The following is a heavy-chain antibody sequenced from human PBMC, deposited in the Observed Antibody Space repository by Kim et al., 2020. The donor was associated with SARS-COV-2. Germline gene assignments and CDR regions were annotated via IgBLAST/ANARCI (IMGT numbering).Heavy chain of an antibody. D-gene: IGHD6-13*01. V-gene: IGHV3-9*01. Sequence: VKSRFTISRDNAKNALYQQMNSLRDEDTALYYCAKDSSYSSSSSTKGFDPWGQGTLVTVSS. CDR3: AKDSSYSSSSSTKGFDP. J-gene: IGHJ5*02.